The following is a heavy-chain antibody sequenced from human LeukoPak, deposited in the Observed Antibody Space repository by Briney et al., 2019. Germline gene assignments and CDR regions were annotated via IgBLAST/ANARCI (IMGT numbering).Heavy chain of an antibody. Sequence: GGSLRLSCAASGFTFTNYAMSWVRQDPGEGLEWVSVITGSGDSTDNADSVKGRFTISRDNTKNMLYLQMNSLRAEDAAVYHCVKNSGGSVAGLFDYWGQGTLVTVSS. D-gene: IGHD6-19*01. CDR1: GFTFTNYA. J-gene: IGHJ4*02. V-gene: IGHV3-23*01. CDR2: ITGSGDST. CDR3: VKNSGGSVAGLFDY.